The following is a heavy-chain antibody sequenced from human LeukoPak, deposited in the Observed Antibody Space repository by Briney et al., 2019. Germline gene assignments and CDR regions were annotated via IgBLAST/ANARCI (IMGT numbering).Heavy chain of an antibody. CDR3: AKDRAAAAGFDY. V-gene: IGHV3-7*03. CDR1: GFTVSSYW. D-gene: IGHD6-13*01. J-gene: IGHJ4*02. CDR2: IKEDGSDK. Sequence: GGSLRLSCAASGFTVSSYWMSWVRQAPGKGLEWVATIKEDGSDKYYVDSVKGRFTISRDNSKNTLYLQMNSLRAEDTAVYYCAKDRAAAAGFDYWGQGTLVTVSS.